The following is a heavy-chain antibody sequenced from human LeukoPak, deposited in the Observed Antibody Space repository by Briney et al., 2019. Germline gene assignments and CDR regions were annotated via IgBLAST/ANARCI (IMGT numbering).Heavy chain of an antibody. CDR2: IYYSGST. J-gene: IGHJ4*02. CDR1: GYSISSSSYY. CDR3: ASDKWELLAY. D-gene: IGHD1-26*01. V-gene: IGHV4-39*07. Sequence: SETLSLTCTVSGYSISSSSYYWGWIRQPPGKGLEWIGSIYYSGSTYYNPSLKSRVTISVDTSKNQFSLKLSSVTAADTAVYYCASDKWELLAYWGQGTLVTVSS.